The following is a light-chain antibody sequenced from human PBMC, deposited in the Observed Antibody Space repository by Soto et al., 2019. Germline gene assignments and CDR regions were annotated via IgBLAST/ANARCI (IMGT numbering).Light chain of an antibody. CDR1: QSVNLN. Sequence: EIMMTQSPGTLSVSPGEVATLSCTASQSVNLNLAWYQQKPGLPPRLLLYGSSTRATGIPVRFRGSGSGTEVTLTISSLPSEDSAVYYCHQYNSWPRGTFGPGTKVEIK. CDR3: HQYNSWPRGT. V-gene: IGKV3-15*01. CDR2: GSS. J-gene: IGKJ3*01.